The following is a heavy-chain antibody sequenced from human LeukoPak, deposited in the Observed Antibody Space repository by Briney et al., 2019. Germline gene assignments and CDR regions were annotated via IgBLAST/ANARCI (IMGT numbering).Heavy chain of an antibody. CDR1: GGTFSSYA. CDR3: ASDPKYYYDSSGYSGAFDI. Sequence: GASVKVSCKASGGTFSSYAISWVRQAPGQGLESMGGMIPIFGTANYAQKFQGRVTITTDESTSTAYMELSSLRSEDTAVYYCASDPKYYYDSSGYSGAFDIWGQGTMVTVSS. CDR2: MIPIFGTA. V-gene: IGHV1-69*05. D-gene: IGHD3-22*01. J-gene: IGHJ3*02.